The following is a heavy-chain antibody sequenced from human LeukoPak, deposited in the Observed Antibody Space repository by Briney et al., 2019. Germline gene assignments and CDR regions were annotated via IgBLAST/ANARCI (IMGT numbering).Heavy chain of an antibody. D-gene: IGHD6-13*01. CDR2: ISSSSSYI. CDR3: ARDKLGQQLDAFDI. J-gene: IGHJ3*02. V-gene: IGHV3-21*01. CDR1: GFTFSSYS. Sequence: GGSLRLSCAASGFTFSSYSMSWVRQAPGKGLEWVSSISSSSSYIYYADSVKGRFTISRDNAKNSLYLQINSLRAEDTAVYYCARDKLGQQLDAFDIWGQGTMVTVSS.